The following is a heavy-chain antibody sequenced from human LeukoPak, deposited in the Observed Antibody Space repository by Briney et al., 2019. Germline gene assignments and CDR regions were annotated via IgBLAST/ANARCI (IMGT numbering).Heavy chain of an antibody. Sequence: GGSLRLSCAASGFTFSSYAMHWVRQAPGKGLEWVAVISYDGSNKYYADSVKGRFTISRDNSKNTLYLQMNSLRAEDTAVYYCARAVTIFGVVSHDAFDIWGQGTMVTVSS. CDR2: ISYDGSNK. V-gene: IGHV3-30-3*01. CDR1: GFTFSSYA. CDR3: ARAVTIFGVVSHDAFDI. D-gene: IGHD3-3*01. J-gene: IGHJ3*02.